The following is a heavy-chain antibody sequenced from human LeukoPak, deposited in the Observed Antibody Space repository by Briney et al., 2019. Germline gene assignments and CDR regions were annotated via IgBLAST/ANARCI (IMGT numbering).Heavy chain of an antibody. CDR3: ARGKYSSGWFDY. Sequence: VGSLRLSCAPSGFTVSSNSMSWVRQAPGRGLEWVSSITTSSTYISYADSVKGRFTISRDNAKNSLYLQMNSLRAEDTAVYYCARGKYSSGWFDYWGQGTLVTVSS. CDR1: GFTVSSNS. V-gene: IGHV3-21*01. J-gene: IGHJ4*02. D-gene: IGHD6-19*01. CDR2: ITTSSTYI.